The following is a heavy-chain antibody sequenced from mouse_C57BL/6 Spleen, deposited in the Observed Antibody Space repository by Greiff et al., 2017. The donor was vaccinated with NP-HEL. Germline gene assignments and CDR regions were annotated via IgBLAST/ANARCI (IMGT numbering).Heavy chain of an antibody. D-gene: IGHD3-3*01. V-gene: IGHV1-80*01. Sequence: QVQLQQSGAELVKPGASVKISCKASGYAFSSYWMNWVKQRPGKGLEWIGQIYPGDGDTTYNGKFKGKATLTADKSSSTAYMQLSSLTSEDSAVYFCARPGGDGAWFAYWGQGTLVTVSA. CDR1: GYAFSSYW. J-gene: IGHJ3*01. CDR3: ARPGGDGAWFAY. CDR2: IYPGDGDT.